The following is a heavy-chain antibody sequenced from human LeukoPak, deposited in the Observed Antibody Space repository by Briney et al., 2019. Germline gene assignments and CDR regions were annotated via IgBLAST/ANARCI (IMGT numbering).Heavy chain of an antibody. D-gene: IGHD5-18*01. CDR3: ARNQGGYSYGYLFDY. V-gene: IGHV3-33*08. Sequence: GGSLRLSCAASGFIFSSYGMHWVRQAPGKGLEWVAVIWYDGSNKYYADSVKGRFTISRDNSKNTLYLQMNSLRAEDTAVYYCARNQGGYSYGYLFDYWGQGTLVTVSS. CDR2: IWYDGSNK. J-gene: IGHJ4*02. CDR1: GFIFSSYG.